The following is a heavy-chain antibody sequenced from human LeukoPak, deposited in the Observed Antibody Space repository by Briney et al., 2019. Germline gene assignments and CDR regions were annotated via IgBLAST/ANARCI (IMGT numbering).Heavy chain of an antibody. J-gene: IGHJ4*02. V-gene: IGHV3-33*08. CDR1: GFTFSSYA. CDR2: IWNDGSNK. CDR3: ARASGPFDY. Sequence: PGGSLRLSCAASGFTFSSYAMSWVRQAPGKGLEWVAAIWNDGSNKYYADSVKGRFTISRDNSKDTLYLQMNSMRAEDTAVYSCARASGPFDYWGQGTLVTVSS. D-gene: IGHD3-10*01.